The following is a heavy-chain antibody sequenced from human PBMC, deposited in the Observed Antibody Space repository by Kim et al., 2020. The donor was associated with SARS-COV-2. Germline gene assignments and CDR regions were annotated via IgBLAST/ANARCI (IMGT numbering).Heavy chain of an antibody. V-gene: IGHV3-23*01. D-gene: IGHD4-17*01. CDR3: AKDLYGEIDY. CDR2: ISGSGGST. J-gene: IGHJ4*02. Sequence: ISGSGGSTYYADSVKGRFTISRDNSKNTLYLQMNSLRAEDTAVYYCAKDLYGEIDYWGQGTLVTVSS.